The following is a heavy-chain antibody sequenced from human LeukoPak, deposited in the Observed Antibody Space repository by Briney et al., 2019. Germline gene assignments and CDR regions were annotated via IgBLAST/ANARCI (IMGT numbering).Heavy chain of an antibody. CDR1: GFTFSSYW. D-gene: IGHD4-17*01. CDR2: IKQDGSEK. Sequence: GGSLRLSCAASGFTFSSYWMSWVRQAPGKGLEWVANIKQDGSEKYYVDSVKGRFTISRDNAKNSLYLQMNSLRAEDTAVYYCARERDHGDYVELDPWGQGTLVTVSS. CDR3: ARERDHGDYVELDP. V-gene: IGHV3-7*01. J-gene: IGHJ5*02.